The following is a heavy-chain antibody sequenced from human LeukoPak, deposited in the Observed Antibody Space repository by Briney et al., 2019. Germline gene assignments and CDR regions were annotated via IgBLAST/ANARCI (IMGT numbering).Heavy chain of an antibody. CDR1: GGSISSSNW. Sequence: SETLSLTCAVSGGSISSSNWWSWVRQPPGKGLEWIGEIYHSGSTNYNPSLKSRVTISVDKSKNQFSLKLSSVTAADTAVYYCARGRIGITMIVVVIPTSYDYWGQGTLVTVSS. CDR2: IYHSGST. V-gene: IGHV4-4*02. CDR3: ARGRIGITMIVVVIPTSYDY. D-gene: IGHD3-22*01. J-gene: IGHJ4*02.